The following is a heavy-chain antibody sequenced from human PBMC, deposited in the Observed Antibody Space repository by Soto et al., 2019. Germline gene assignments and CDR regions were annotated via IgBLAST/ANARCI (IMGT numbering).Heavy chain of an antibody. CDR2: IYYSGTT. D-gene: IGHD2-15*01. CDR1: GDSINSGGYY. J-gene: IGHJ4*02. V-gene: IGHV4-31*03. CDR3: ARVKGQGYPYCFDY. Sequence: SETLSLTCTVSGDSINSGGYYWSWIRQHPGKGLEWIGYIYYSGTTYYSPSLESRTTISLDASKNQFSLKLSSVTAADTALYYCARVKGQGYPYCFDYWGQGTLVTVSS.